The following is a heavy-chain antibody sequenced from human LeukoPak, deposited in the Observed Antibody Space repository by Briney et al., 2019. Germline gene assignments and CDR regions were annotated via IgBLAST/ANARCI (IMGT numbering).Heavy chain of an antibody. CDR3: ATLPYYYDSSGSYYFDY. Sequence: GGSLRLSCAASGFIFNSYGMHWVRQAPGKGLEWVAFIRYDGSNKYYADSVKRRFTISRDNSKNTLYLQMNSLRVEDTAVYYCATLPYYYDSSGSYYFDYWGQGTLVTVSS. V-gene: IGHV3-30*02. J-gene: IGHJ4*02. CDR1: GFIFNSYG. D-gene: IGHD3-22*01. CDR2: IRYDGSNK.